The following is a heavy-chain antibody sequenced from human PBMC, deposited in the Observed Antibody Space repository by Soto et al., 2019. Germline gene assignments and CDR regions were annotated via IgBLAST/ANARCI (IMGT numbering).Heavy chain of an antibody. CDR1: GFTFSSYW. V-gene: IGHV3-7*01. Sequence: VHLEESGGGLVHPGGSLRLSCAASGFTFSSYWMNWVRQAPGKGREWVANIDEDGSEYNDAESGRGRFTISRDNAKNTLYLQMNSLRAADTAVYYCARTGAGHHDFLDYWGQGILVSVSS. CDR2: IDEDGSEY. D-gene: IGHD1-1*01. J-gene: IGHJ4*02. CDR3: ARTGAGHHDFLDY.